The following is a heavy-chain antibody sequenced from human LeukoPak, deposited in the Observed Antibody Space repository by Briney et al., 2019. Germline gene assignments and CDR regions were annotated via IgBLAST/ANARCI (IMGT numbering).Heavy chain of an antibody. D-gene: IGHD1-26*01. V-gene: IGHV1-3*01. CDR1: GYTFTSYA. CDR2: ISAGNGNT. J-gene: IGHJ4*02. CDR3: ARDSGSGNNDY. Sequence: VASVKVSCKASGYTFTSYAIRWVRQAPGQRLEWMGWISAGNGNTKYSQNFQGRVTFISNTSATTAFMELSSLRSEDAAVYYCARDSGSGNNDYWGQGTLVTVSS.